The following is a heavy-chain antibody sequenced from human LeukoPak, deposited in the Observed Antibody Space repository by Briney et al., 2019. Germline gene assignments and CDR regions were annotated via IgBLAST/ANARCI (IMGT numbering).Heavy chain of an antibody. CDR2: MNPNSGIT. D-gene: IGHD3-22*01. Sequence: ASVKVCCKASGYTFSSYDINWVRQATGQGLEWMGWMNPNSGITAYAQKFQGRVTITRNTSISTAYMELSSLRSEDTAVYYCAREDYYDSGSNDYWGQGTLVTVSS. CDR3: AREDYYDSGSNDY. J-gene: IGHJ4*02. V-gene: IGHV1-8*03. CDR1: GYTFSSYD.